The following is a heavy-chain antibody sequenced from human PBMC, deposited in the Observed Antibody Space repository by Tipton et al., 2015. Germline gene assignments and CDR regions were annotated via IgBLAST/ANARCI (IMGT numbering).Heavy chain of an antibody. CDR1: SGSISSGGYY. Sequence: TLSLTCTISSGSISSGGYYWSWVRPPPRKGLERIGHISYNGSTCCNPSLKSRLTTSIDTSKNQFSLNLTSVTAADTAMYYCARGGGDDYIWGSSRFDSWGQGILVTVSS. J-gene: IGHJ5*01. V-gene: IGHV4-30-4*08. CDR3: ARGGGDDYIWGSSRFDS. D-gene: IGHD3-16*02. CDR2: ISYNGST.